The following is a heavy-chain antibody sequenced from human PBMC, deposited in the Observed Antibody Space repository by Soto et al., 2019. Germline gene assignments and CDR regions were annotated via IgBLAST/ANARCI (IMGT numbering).Heavy chain of an antibody. CDR3: ARISGRRHDFDV. CDR2: ITPYNGDT. Sequence: QVQLVQSGAEVKNPGASVKVSCKASNYLFGAFGISWVRQAPGQGLEWMGWITPYNGDTHYAEKFQDRVTMSADKSTTTAYMEVRSLTTHDTAVYYSARISGRRHDFDVWGEGTVVTVSS. J-gene: IGHJ3*01. D-gene: IGHD1-1*01. V-gene: IGHV1-18*01. CDR1: NYLFGAFG.